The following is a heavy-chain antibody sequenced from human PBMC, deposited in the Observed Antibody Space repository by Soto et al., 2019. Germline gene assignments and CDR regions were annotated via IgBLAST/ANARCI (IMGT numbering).Heavy chain of an antibody. J-gene: IGHJ6*02. D-gene: IGHD2-8*01. CDR1: GYSFTDYH. CDR3: ARGDSTDCSNGVCSFFYNHDMDV. Sequence: ASVKVFCKASGYSFTDYHIHWVRQAPGQGLEWLGRINPKSGGTSTAQKFQGWVTMTTDTSISTASMELTRLTSDDTAIYYCARGDSTDCSNGVCSFFYNHDMDVWGQGTTVTVSS. V-gene: IGHV1-2*04. CDR2: INPKSGGT.